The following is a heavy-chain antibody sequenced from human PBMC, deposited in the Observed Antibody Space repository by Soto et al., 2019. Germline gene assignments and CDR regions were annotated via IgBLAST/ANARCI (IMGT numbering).Heavy chain of an antibody. V-gene: IGHV4-30-2*01. CDR1: GGSISSGGYS. Sequence: QLQLQESSSGLVKPSQTLSLTCAVSGGSISSGGYSWSWIRQPPGKGLEWIGYIYHSGSTYYNPSLKSRVTISVDRSKNQFSLKLSSVTAADTAVYYCARGVTIFGVVIKTDYGMDVWGQGTTVTVSS. CDR2: IYHSGST. CDR3: ARGVTIFGVVIKTDYGMDV. J-gene: IGHJ6*02. D-gene: IGHD3-3*01.